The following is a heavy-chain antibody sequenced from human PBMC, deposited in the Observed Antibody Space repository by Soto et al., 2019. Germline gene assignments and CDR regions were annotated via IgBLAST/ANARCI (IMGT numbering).Heavy chain of an antibody. CDR3: ARVPSSSGRAHFAY. CDR1: GFTFSSYA. V-gene: IGHV3-30-3*01. Sequence: QVQLVESGGGVVQPGRSLRLSCAASGFTFSSYAMHWVRQAPGKGLEWVAVISYDGSNKYYADSVKGRFTISRDNSKNTLYLQMTSLRAEDTVVYYCARVPSSSGRAHFAYWGQGTLVTVSS. D-gene: IGHD2-15*01. CDR2: ISYDGSNK. J-gene: IGHJ4*02.